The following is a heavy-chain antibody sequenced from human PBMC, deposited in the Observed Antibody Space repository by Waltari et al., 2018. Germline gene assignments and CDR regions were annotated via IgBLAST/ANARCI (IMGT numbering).Heavy chain of an antibody. CDR2: IYYSGST. CDR3: ARLKKSIAAAGPFFDY. J-gene: IGHJ4*02. CDR1: GGSISSYY. V-gene: IGHV4-59*01. D-gene: IGHD6-13*01. Sequence: QVQLQESGPGLVKPSETLSLTCTVSGGSISSYYWSWIRQPPGKGLEWIGYIYYSGSTNYNPSLKSRVTISVDTSKNQFSLKLSSVTAADTAVYYCARLKKSIAAAGPFFDYWGQGTLVTVSS.